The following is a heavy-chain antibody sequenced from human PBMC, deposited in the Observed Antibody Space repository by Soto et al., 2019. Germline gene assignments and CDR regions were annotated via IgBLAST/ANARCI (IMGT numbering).Heavy chain of an antibody. J-gene: IGHJ5*02. CDR2: ISYDGSNK. CDR3: ARTTKIYGGKNSWFDP. D-gene: IGHD2-15*01. V-gene: IGHV3-30-3*01. CDR1: GFTFSSYA. Sequence: GGSLRLSCAASGFTFSSYAMHWVRQAPGKGLEWVAVISYDGSNKYYADSVKGRFTISRDNSKNTLYLQMNSLRAEDTAVYYCARTTKIYGGKNSWFDPWGQGTLVTVSS.